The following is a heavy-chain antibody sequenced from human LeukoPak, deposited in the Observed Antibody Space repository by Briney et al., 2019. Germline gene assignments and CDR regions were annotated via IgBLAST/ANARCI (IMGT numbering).Heavy chain of an antibody. CDR1: GFTFDDYA. J-gene: IGHJ2*01. Sequence: GGSLRLSCAASGFTFDDYAMHWVRQAPGKGLEWVSGISWNSGSIGYADSVKGRFTICRDNAKNSLYLQMNSLRAEDTALYYCAKVSSYGNFDLWGRGTLVTVSS. CDR3: AKVSSYGNFDL. D-gene: IGHD5-18*01. V-gene: IGHV3-9*01. CDR2: ISWNSGSI.